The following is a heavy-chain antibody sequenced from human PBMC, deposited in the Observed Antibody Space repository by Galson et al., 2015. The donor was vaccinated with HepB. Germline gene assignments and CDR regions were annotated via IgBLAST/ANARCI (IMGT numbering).Heavy chain of an antibody. Sequence: SLRLSCAASGFTFSSYSMNWVRQAPGKGLEWVSYISSSSSTIYYADSVKGRFTISRDNAKNSLYLQMNSLRAEDTAVYYCARACSSTSCYSPHYYYYYRDFWGKGTTVTVSS. D-gene: IGHD2-2*01. CDR3: ARACSSTSCYSPHYYYYYRDF. V-gene: IGHV3-48*04. J-gene: IGHJ6*03. CDR1: GFTFSSYS. CDR2: ISSSSSTI.